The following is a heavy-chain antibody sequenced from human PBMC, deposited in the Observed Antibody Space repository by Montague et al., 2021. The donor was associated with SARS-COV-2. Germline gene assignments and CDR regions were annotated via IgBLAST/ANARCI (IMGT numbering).Heavy chain of an antibody. V-gene: IGHV3-7*01. J-gene: IGHJ6*02. CDR1: GFTFSSYW. Sequence: SLRLSCAASGFTFSSYWMSWVRQAPGKGLEWVANIKQDGSEKYYVDSVKGRFTISRDNAKNSLYLQMNSLRAEDTAVYYCARGGLYYYGSGSYWLPEHYYYGMDVWGQGTTVTVSS. D-gene: IGHD3-10*01. CDR3: ARGGLYYYGSGSYWLPEHYYYGMDV. CDR2: IKQDGSEK.